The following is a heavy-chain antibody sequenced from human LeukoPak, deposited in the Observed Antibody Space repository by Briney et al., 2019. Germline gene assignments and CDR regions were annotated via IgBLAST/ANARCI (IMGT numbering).Heavy chain of an antibody. J-gene: IGHJ4*02. CDR1: GFTFSDYY. D-gene: IGHD1-26*01. Sequence: GGSLRLSCAASGFTFSDYYMSWIRQAPGKGLEWVANINQDGSEKDYVDSVKGRFTISRDNAKNSLYLQMNSLRAEDTAVYYCARARGSYDLDYWGQGTLVTVSS. CDR3: ARARGSYDLDY. CDR2: INQDGSEK. V-gene: IGHV3-7*04.